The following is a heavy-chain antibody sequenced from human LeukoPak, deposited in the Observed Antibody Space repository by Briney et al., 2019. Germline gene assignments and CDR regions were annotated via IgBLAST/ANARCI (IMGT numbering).Heavy chain of an antibody. D-gene: IGHD5-12*01. Sequence: ASVKVSCKASGYTFTSYYMHWVRQAPGQGLEWMGIINPSGGSTSYAQKFQGRVTMTRDMSTSTVYMELSSLRSEDTAVYYCARVSIVATFGFDPWGQGTLVTVSS. V-gene: IGHV1-46*01. CDR2: INPSGGST. J-gene: IGHJ5*02. CDR1: GYTFTSYY. CDR3: ARVSIVATFGFDP.